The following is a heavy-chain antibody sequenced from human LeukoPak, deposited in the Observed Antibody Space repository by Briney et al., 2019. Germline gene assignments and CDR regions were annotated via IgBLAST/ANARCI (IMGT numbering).Heavy chain of an antibody. CDR1: GGSFSGYY. Sequence: SETLSLTCAVYGGSFSGYYWSWIRQPPGKGLEWIGEVNQSGTTNYNPSLKSRVTISVDKSKNQFSLKVSSVTAADTAVYYCAREVDHSKNEGDYWGQGTLVTVSS. CDR3: AREVDHSKNEGDY. CDR2: VNQSGTT. V-gene: IGHV4-34*01. D-gene: IGHD4-11*01. J-gene: IGHJ4*02.